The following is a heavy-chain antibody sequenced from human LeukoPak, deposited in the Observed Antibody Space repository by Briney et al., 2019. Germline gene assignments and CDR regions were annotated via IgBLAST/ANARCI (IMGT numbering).Heavy chain of an antibody. J-gene: IGHJ4*02. CDR3: ARDLLIVNYYDSRRAWDY. V-gene: IGHV3-11*01. CDR1: GFTFSDYY. Sequence: GWSLRLYCAASGFTFSDYYMSWIRQAPGEGLEWVSYISSSGSTIYYAESVKGRFTISRDNAKNSLYLKMNSLRAEDTAVYYCARDLLIVNYYDSRRAWDYWGQGTLVTVSS. CDR2: ISSSGSTI. D-gene: IGHD3-22*01.